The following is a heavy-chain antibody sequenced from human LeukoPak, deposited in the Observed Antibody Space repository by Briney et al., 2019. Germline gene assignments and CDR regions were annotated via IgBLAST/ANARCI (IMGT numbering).Heavy chain of an antibody. CDR1: GGSISSSS. D-gene: IGHD6-13*01. CDR3: ARVEGSSWYGAFDI. CDR2: ISSSSSYI. Sequence: GTLSLTCTVSGGSISSSSYYWGWIRQPPGKGLEWVSSISSSSSYIYYADSVKGRFTISRDNAKNSLYLQMNSLRAEDTAVYYCARVEGSSWYGAFDIWGQGTMVTVSS. J-gene: IGHJ3*02. V-gene: IGHV3-21*01.